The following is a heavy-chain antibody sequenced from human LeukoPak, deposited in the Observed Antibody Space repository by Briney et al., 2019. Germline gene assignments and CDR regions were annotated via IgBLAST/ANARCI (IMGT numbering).Heavy chain of an antibody. J-gene: IGHJ6*03. CDR1: GVSVRRGNYY. D-gene: IGHD6-6*01. CDR2: IYTSGTT. CDR3: ARWSGSVTARNYYYYMDV. Sequence: SQTLSLTCTVSGVSVRRGNYYWTWIRQPAGSGLEWIGRIYTSGTTDYNPFLRTRVTISVDASRNQFSLNLSSVTAADTAVYYYARWSGSVTARNYYYYMDVWGEGTTVTVSS. V-gene: IGHV4-61*02.